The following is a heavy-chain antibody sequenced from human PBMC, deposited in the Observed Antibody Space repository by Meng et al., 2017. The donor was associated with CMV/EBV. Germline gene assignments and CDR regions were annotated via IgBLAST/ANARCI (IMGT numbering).Heavy chain of an antibody. Sequence: GESLKISCAASGFTFSNYGMHWVRQTPGKGLEWVAFIRYDGSNKYYADSVKGRFTISRDNSKNTLYLQMNSLRGEDTAVYYCAKRRASSWYGWFDPWGQGTLVTVSS. CDR3: AKRRASSWYGWFDP. V-gene: IGHV3-30*02. D-gene: IGHD6-13*01. J-gene: IGHJ5*02. CDR1: GFTFSNYG. CDR2: IRYDGSNK.